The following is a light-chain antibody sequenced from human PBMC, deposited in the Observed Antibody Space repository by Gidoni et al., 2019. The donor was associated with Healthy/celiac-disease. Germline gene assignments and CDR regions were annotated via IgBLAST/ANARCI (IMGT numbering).Light chain of an antibody. CDR1: QSISNW. CDR3: QQYNSYPWA. CDR2: KAS. V-gene: IGKV1-5*03. Sequence: DIQMTQSPSTLSASVGDRVTITCRASQSISNWLAWYQQKPGKAPKLLIYKASSLKSGVPSRFSGSGSGTEFTLTISSLQPDDFATYYCQQYNSYPWAFGQXTKVEIK. J-gene: IGKJ1*01.